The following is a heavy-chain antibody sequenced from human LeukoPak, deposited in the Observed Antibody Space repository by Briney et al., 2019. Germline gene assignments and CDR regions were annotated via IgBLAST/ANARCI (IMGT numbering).Heavy chain of an antibody. Sequence: VASVKVSCKASGYTFTSYYMHWVRQAPGQGLEWMGIINPSGGSTSYAQKFQGRVTITRDTSASTAYMELSSLRSEDTAVYYCARDALKNTRWYSSWFDPWGQGTLVTVSS. D-gene: IGHD6-13*01. CDR2: INPSGGST. CDR3: ARDALKNTRWYSSWFDP. V-gene: IGHV1-46*01. CDR1: GYTFTSYY. J-gene: IGHJ5*02.